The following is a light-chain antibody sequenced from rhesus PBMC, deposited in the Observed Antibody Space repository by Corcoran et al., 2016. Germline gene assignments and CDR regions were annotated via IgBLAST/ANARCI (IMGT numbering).Light chain of an antibody. CDR1: QGITND. Sequence: DIQMTQSPSSLSASVGDRVTITCRASQGITNDLAWYQQKPGETPKLLIYEASSLTSGIPSRFSGSGSGTDFTLTISSLQSEDFATYYCQHYYSTPWTFGQGTKVEIK. J-gene: IGKJ1*01. CDR2: EAS. V-gene: IGKV1S17*01. CDR3: QHYYSTPWT.